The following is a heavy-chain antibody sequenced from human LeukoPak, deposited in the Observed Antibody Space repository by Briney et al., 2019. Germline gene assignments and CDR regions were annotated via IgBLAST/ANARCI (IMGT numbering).Heavy chain of an antibody. V-gene: IGHV3-30*03. CDR2: ISYDGSNK. CDR1: GFTFSSYG. Sequence: GGSLRLSCAASGFTFSSYGMHWVRQAPGKGLEWVAVISYDGSNKYYADSVKGRFTISRDNSKNTLYLQMNSLRAEDTAVYYCARERGYSYGYDAFDIWGQGTMVTVSS. D-gene: IGHD5-18*01. J-gene: IGHJ3*02. CDR3: ARERGYSYGYDAFDI.